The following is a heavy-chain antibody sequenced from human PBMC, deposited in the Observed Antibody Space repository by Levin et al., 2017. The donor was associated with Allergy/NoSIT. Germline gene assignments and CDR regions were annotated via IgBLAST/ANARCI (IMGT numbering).Heavy chain of an antibody. CDR3: AREESSGGFDY. CDR1: GFTFSSYS. D-gene: IGHD2-15*01. CDR2: ISSSGSHT. V-gene: IGHV3-21*06. J-gene: IGHJ4*02. Sequence: AGGSLRLSCVSSGFTFSSYSMNWVRQAPGRGLEWVSSISSSGSHTYHAHSVRGRFTISRDNDKISLFLQMNSLRVEDTAVYYCAREESSGGFDYWGPGILVTVSS.